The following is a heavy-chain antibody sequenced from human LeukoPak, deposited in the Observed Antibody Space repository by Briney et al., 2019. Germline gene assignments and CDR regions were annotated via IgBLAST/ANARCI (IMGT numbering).Heavy chain of an antibody. CDR3: ASPGGDRGAH. Sequence: GGSLRLSCVASGFKFSNYGMHWVRQAPGKGLEWVAFIRYDGSNKYYADSVKGRFTISRDNSKNTLYLQMNSLRAEDTAVYYCASPGGDRGAHWGQGTLVTVSS. V-gene: IGHV3-30*02. CDR1: GFKFSNYG. J-gene: IGHJ4*02. CDR2: IRYDGSNK. D-gene: IGHD2-21*02.